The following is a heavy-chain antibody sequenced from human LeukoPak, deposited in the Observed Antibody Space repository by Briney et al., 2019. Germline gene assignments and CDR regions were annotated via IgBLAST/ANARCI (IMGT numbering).Heavy chain of an antibody. D-gene: IGHD1-1*01. CDR3: ATYTNWVAGDV. J-gene: IGHJ6*02. CDR1: GFTFSSYG. Sequence: PGGSLRLSCAASGFTFSSYGMHWVRQAPGKGLEWVAAIKEDGSEKDYVDSVKGRFTISRDNAKNSLYLQMNSLRAEDTAVYYCATYTNWVAGDVWGQGTSVSVSS. CDR2: IKEDGSEK. V-gene: IGHV3-7*01.